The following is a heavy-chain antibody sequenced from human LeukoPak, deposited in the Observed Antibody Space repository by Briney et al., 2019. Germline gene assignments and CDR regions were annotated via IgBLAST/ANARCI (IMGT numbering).Heavy chain of an antibody. CDR2: IYYGSVFYSVST. Sequence: SETLSLTCTVSDGSISSSSYYWGWIRQPPGKGLEWIGSIYYGSVFYSVSTYYNPSLKSRVTMSGDTSKNQFSLKVSFVTAADTAVYYCARGRHDFWSGYYPTGYYYYYMDVWGKGTTVTVSS. D-gene: IGHD3-3*01. J-gene: IGHJ6*03. CDR3: ARGRHDFWSGYYPTGYYYYYMDV. V-gene: IGHV4-39*07. CDR1: DGSISSSSYY.